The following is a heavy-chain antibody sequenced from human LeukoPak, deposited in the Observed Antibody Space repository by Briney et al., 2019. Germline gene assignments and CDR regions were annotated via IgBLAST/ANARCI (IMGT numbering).Heavy chain of an antibody. CDR1: GFTFDDYG. CDR3: ARGSIAARPVYFDY. J-gene: IGHJ4*02. Sequence: GGSLRLSCAASGFTFDDYGMSWVRQAPGKGLEWVSGINWNGGSTGYADSVKGRFTISRDNAKNSLYLQMSSLRAEDTALYYCARGSIAARPVYFDYWGQGTLVTVSS. V-gene: IGHV3-20*04. CDR2: INWNGGST. D-gene: IGHD6-6*01.